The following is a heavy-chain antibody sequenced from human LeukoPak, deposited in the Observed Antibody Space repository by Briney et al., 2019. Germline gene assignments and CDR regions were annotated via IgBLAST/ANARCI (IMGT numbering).Heavy chain of an antibody. CDR3: AKLGPYSSGWYVFDY. CDR1: GFTFSSYA. V-gene: IGHV3-23*01. D-gene: IGHD6-19*01. CDR2: ISGSGGST. J-gene: IGHJ4*02. Sequence: PGGSLRLSCAASGFTFSSYAMSWVRQAPGKGLEWVSAISGSGGSTYYADPVKGRFTISRDNSKNTLYLQMNSLRAEDTAVYYCAKLGPYSSGWYVFDYWGQGTLVTVSS.